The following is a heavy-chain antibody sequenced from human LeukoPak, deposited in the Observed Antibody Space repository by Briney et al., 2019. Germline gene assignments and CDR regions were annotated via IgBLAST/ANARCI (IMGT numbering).Heavy chain of an antibody. V-gene: IGHV3-30-3*01. CDR2: IPYDGSNK. Sequence: GGSLRLSCAASGFTFSSYAMHWVRQAPGKGLEWVAVIPYDGSNKYYADSVKGRFTISRDNSKNTLYLQMNSLRAEDTAVYSCAKGGHSSSSWRNFFDYWGQGTLVTVSS. CDR3: AKGGHSSSSWRNFFDY. J-gene: IGHJ4*02. CDR1: GFTFSSYA. D-gene: IGHD6-6*01.